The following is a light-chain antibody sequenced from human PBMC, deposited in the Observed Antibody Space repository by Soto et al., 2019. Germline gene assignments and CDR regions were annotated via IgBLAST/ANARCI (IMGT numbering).Light chain of an antibody. CDR3: SSYAGSDSWV. J-gene: IGLJ3*02. CDR2: EVS. V-gene: IGLV2-8*01. Sequence: QSALTQPPSASGSPGQSVTISCTGTGSDVGGYNYVSWYQHHPGKAPQLMISEVSRRPSGVPGRFSGSKSGNTASLTVSGLQAEDEAHYYCSSYAGSDSWVFGGGTKLTVL. CDR1: GSDVGGYNY.